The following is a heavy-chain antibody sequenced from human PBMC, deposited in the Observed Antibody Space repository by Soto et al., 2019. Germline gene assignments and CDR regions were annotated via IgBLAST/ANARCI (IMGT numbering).Heavy chain of an antibody. D-gene: IGHD3-22*01. CDR2: ISYDGSNK. CDR1: GFTFSSYA. CDR3: ARGGSSGPHDY. Sequence: GGSLRLSCAASGFTFSSYAMRWVRQAPGKGLEWVAVISYDGSNKYYADSVKGRFTISRDNSKNTLYLQMNSLRAEDTAVYYCARGGSSGPHDYWGQGTLVTVSS. V-gene: IGHV3-30-3*01. J-gene: IGHJ4*02.